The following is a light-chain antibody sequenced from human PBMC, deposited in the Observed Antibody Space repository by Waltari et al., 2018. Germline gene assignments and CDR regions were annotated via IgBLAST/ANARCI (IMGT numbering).Light chain of an antibody. J-gene: IGKJ1*01. V-gene: IGKV1-5*03. CDR1: RNGSPW. CDR2: QTS. Sequence: DTQMTQSPATLSAFVGDRVTISCRASRNGSPWLAWHQQKPGKAPQLLIYQTSILESGVPSRFSGSGSGTEFALTISSLQAEDFATYYCRQYDGEPRTFGQGTKVEV. CDR3: RQYDGEPRT.